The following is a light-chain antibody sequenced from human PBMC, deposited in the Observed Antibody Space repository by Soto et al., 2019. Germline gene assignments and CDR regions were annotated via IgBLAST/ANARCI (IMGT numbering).Light chain of an antibody. CDR1: QNINKW. CDR3: QHYNSYSAIT. CDR2: DAS. J-gene: IGKJ4*01. Sequence: DIQVTESRCTRSPSVVGSVVTTYRASQNINKWLAWYQQKPGKAPKLLIYDASSLESGVPSSFSGSGSGTEFTLTISSLQPDDFATYYCQHYNSYSAITFGGGTKVDIK. V-gene: IGKV1-5*01.